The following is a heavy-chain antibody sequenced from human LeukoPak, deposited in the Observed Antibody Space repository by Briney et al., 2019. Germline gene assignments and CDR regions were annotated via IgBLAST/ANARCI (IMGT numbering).Heavy chain of an antibody. CDR2: IHPKSGDT. D-gene: IGHD2-2*01. CDR1: GHTFTYYY. Sequence: ASVTVSCKASGHTFTYYYMHWVRQAPGQGLEWMGWIHPKSGDTKYAQIFQGRVTVTRDTSISTAYMELTSLRSDDTAVYYCASYASGYNWLKVWGQGTPVTVSS. V-gene: IGHV1-2*02. CDR3: ASYASGYNWLKV. J-gene: IGHJ5*02.